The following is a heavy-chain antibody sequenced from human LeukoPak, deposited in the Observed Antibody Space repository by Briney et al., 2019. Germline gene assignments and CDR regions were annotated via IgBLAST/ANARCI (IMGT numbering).Heavy chain of an antibody. CDR2: MRSKTYGGTT. J-gene: IGHJ4*02. V-gene: IGHV3-49*03. CDR3: TSGYSSSWYDPPNFDY. CDR1: GFTFGDYA. D-gene: IGHD6-13*01. Sequence: GGSLRLSCTASGFTFGDYAMSWFRQAPGKGLEWVGFMRSKTYGGTTEYAASVKGRFTISRDDSKSIAYLQMNSLNTEDTAVYYCTSGYSSSWYDPPNFDYWGQGTLVTVSS.